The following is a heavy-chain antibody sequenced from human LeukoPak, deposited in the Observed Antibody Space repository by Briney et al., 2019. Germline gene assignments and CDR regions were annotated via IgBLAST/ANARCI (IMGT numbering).Heavy chain of an antibody. J-gene: IGHJ6*02. Sequence: GKSLRLSCAASGFTFNNYGMHWVRQAPGKGLEWVAVISYDGSNKYYADSVKGRFTISRDNSKNTLYLQMNSLRAEDTAVYYCARDRYYYDSSGYYYYYYGMDVWGQGTTVTVSS. CDR3: ARDRYYYDSSGYYYYYYGMDV. V-gene: IGHV3-30*03. D-gene: IGHD3-22*01. CDR2: ISYDGSNK. CDR1: GFTFNNYG.